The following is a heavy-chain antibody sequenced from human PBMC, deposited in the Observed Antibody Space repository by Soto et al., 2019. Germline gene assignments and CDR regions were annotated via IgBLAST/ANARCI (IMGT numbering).Heavy chain of an antibody. Sequence: EVQLVESGGGLVQPGGSLRLSCAASGFIFSAYWMTWVRQAPGKGLEWVANINPDGSEKYYVDSVKGRYTISRDNVKNSLFLQVNNLRAADPALYYCVRARIDVWGRGTLVTVSS. CDR3: VRARIDV. V-gene: IGHV3-7*01. CDR2: INPDGSEK. CDR1: GFIFSAYW. J-gene: IGHJ2*01.